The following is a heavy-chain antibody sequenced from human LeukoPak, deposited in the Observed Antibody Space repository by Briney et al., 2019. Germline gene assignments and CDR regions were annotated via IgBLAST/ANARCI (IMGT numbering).Heavy chain of an antibody. J-gene: IGHJ2*01. D-gene: IGHD3-10*01. CDR2: IYYSGST. CDR1: GGSISSYY. V-gene: IGHV4-59*08. CDR3: ARPMVRGAPQKYWHFDL. Sequence: SETLSLTCTVSGGSISSYYWSWIRQPPGKGLEWIGYIYYSGSTYYNPSLKSRVTISVDTSKNQFSLKLSSVTAADTAVYFCARPMVRGAPQKYWHFDLWGRGALVTVSS.